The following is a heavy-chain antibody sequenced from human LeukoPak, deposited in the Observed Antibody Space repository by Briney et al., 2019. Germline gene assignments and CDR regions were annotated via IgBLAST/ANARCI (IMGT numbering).Heavy chain of an antibody. Sequence: GFLRPSCAGSGFTFRSYSMNWVRQAPGKGLEGVSYISSSSSTIYYADSVKGRFTISRDNAKNSLYLQMNSLRAEDTAVYYCAGGGSHKGYNWFDPWGQGTLVTVSS. D-gene: IGHD3-10*01. CDR1: GFTFRSYS. J-gene: IGHJ5*02. CDR2: ISSSSSTI. CDR3: AGGGSHKGYNWFDP. V-gene: IGHV3-48*01.